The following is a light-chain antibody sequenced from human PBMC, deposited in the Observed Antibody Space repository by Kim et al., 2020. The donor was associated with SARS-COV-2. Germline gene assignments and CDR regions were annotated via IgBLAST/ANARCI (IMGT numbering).Light chain of an antibody. V-gene: IGLV1-40*01. Sequence: GQSITISCTGNRSNFGAISDLHCDQQRPGTAPKRLIYVNSHRPSGGPDRVSGSKAGTSASLAITGLQAEDEGDYYCQSADNLSGWVFGGGTQLT. CDR1: RSNFGAISD. J-gene: IGLJ3*02. CDR2: VNS. CDR3: QSADNLSGWV.